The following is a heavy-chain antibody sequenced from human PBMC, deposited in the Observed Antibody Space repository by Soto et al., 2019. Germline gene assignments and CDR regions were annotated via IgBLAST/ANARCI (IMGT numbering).Heavy chain of an antibody. CDR1: GFTFSSYA. D-gene: IGHD3-9*01. Sequence: EVQLLESGGGLVQPGGSLRLSCAASGFTFSSYAMSWVRQAPGKGLEWVSAISGGGGTTYYADSVKGRFTISRDNSKNTLYLQSNSLRAEDTAVYYCAKNVWGITIFGGMDVWGQGTTVTVSS. J-gene: IGHJ6*02. CDR3: AKNVWGITIFGGMDV. CDR2: ISGGGGTT. V-gene: IGHV3-23*01.